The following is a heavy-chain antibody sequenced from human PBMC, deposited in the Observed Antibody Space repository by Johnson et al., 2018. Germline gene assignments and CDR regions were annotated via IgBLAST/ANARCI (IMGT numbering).Heavy chain of an antibody. CDR2: IWSDGTNE. V-gene: IGHV3-33*01. CDR1: GFKFSDYA. CDR3: AREGWSGGACSANWLGP. Sequence: QVQLVQSGGGVVQPGRSLRLSCAASGFKFSDYALFWIRQPPGQGLEWVALIWSDGTNENYADFVKGRFPISRDNSKNTLSLQMNSLRAEDTAVYYCAREGWSGGACSANWLGPWGQGARVTVSS. D-gene: IGHD2-15*01. J-gene: IGHJ5*02.